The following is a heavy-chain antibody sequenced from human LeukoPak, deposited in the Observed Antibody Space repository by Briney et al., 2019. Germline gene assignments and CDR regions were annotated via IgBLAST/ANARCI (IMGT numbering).Heavy chain of an antibody. CDR2: ISSSGSTI. CDR3: AKGGGYSYGYGFDY. Sequence: PGGSLRLSCAASGFTFSSYEMNWVRQAPGKGLEWVSYISSSGSTIYYADSVKGRFTISRDNSKNTLHLQMNSLRAEDTAVYYCAKGGGYSYGYGFDYWGQGTLVTVSS. CDR1: GFTFSSYE. V-gene: IGHV3-48*03. D-gene: IGHD5-18*01. J-gene: IGHJ4*02.